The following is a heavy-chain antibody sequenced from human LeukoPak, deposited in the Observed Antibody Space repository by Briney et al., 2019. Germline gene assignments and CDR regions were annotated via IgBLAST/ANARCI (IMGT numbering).Heavy chain of an antibody. CDR3: ARPYTGRSWYLLHY. CDR1: GFTLCTYG. D-gene: IGHD6-13*01. CDR2: ISSDGSNK. J-gene: IGHJ4*02. V-gene: IGHV3-30*03. Sequence: PVRSLRLSCAASGFTLCTYGMHWVRQAPGKGLEWVAVISSDGSNKFYADSVKGRFTISRDNSKKTLYLQMNSLRDENSAVYYCARPYTGRSWYLLHYWGRGGLVGVSS.